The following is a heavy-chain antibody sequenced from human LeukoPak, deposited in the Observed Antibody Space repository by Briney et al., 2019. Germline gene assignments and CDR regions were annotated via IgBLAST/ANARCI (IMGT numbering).Heavy chain of an antibody. Sequence: PSETLSLTCTVSGGSISNYYWSWIRQPPGKGLEWIGYIYYSGSTNYNPSLKSRVTISVDTSKNQFSLKLNSVTAADTAVYYCARRVRGVDDAFDVWGQGTMVTVSS. CDR3: ARRVRGVDDAFDV. CDR2: IYYSGST. V-gene: IGHV4-59*01. J-gene: IGHJ3*01. D-gene: IGHD3-10*01. CDR1: GGSISNYY.